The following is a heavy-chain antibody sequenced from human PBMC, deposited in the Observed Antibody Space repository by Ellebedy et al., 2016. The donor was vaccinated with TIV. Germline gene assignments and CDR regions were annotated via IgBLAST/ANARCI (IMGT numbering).Heavy chain of an antibody. CDR2: IYYSGST. J-gene: IGHJ6*02. Sequence: SETLSLTCAVSGGSITADYWTWIRQPPGKGLEGFGYIYYSGSTNYNSSLKSRVSMSVDTSKNQVSLKLTSVSAADTAVYFCARARGYDFDSSGYYYYFGLDVWGQGTTVTVSS. V-gene: IGHV4-59*01. CDR3: ARARGYDFDSSGYYYYFGLDV. CDR1: GGSITADY. D-gene: IGHD3-22*01.